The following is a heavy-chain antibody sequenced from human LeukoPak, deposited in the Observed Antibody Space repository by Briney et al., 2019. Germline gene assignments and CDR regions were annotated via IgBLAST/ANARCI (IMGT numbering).Heavy chain of an antibody. J-gene: IGHJ4*02. CDR3: ASAPYSSGWYSFDY. V-gene: IGHV3-74*01. Sequence: SGGSLRLSCAASGLTFSNYWMNWVRQAPGKGLVWVSRITHDGRSTAHADSVKGRFTISRDNTKNTLDLEMNSLRAEDTAVYYCASAPYSSGWYSFDYWGRGTLDTVSS. D-gene: IGHD6-19*01. CDR2: ITHDGRST. CDR1: GLTFSNYW.